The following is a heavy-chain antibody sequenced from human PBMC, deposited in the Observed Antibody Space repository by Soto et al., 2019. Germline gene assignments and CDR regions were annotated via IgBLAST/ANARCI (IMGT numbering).Heavy chain of an antibody. J-gene: IGHJ6*02. V-gene: IGHV3-23*01. Sequence: GSLRLSCAASGLTFSNYATSWVRQAPGKGLEWVSAISGSAESTYYADSVKGRFTIARDNSKNTLYLQMNSLRAEDTAVYFTWVTTYDMDVWGQGTTVTVSS. D-gene: IGHD4-17*01. CDR2: ISGSAEST. CDR3: WVTTYDMDV. CDR1: GLTFSNYA.